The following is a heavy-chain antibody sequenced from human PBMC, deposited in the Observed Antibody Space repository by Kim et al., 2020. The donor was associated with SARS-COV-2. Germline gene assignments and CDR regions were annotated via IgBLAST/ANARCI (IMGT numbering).Heavy chain of an antibody. D-gene: IGHD6-19*01. V-gene: IGHV3-53*01. J-gene: IGHJ4*02. CDR2: IYSSGDT. CDR1: GFTVSSNY. Sequence: GGSLRLSCAASGFTVSSNYMSWVRQAPWKGLEWVSVIYSSGDTYYTDSVKGRFTITRDNSRNTLYLQMNSLRAEDTAVYYCARNRVAENQFDYWGQGTLVTVSS. CDR3: ARNRVAENQFDY.